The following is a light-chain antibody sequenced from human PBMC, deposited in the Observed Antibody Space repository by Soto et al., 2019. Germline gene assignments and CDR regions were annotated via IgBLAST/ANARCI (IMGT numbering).Light chain of an antibody. CDR3: QQYDNLPLT. V-gene: IGKV1-33*01. CDR2: DAS. J-gene: IGKJ4*01. CDR1: QDISNS. Sequence: DIQMTQSPSSLSASVGDRVTITCQASQDISNSLNWYQQRPGKAPKLLIYDASNLETGVPSRFSGSGSGTDFTLTISSLQAEDFATYYCQQYDNLPLTFGGGTKVEIK.